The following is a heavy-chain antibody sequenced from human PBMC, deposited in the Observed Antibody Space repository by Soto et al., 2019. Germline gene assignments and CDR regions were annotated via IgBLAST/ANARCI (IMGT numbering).Heavy chain of an antibody. J-gene: IGHJ4*02. D-gene: IGHD3-10*01. CDR2: IYYSGTT. V-gene: IGHV4-31*03. CDR3: ARVESSGTFDY. CDR1: GGSISRGGYF. Sequence: QLQLQESGPGLVKPSQTLSLTCTVSGGSISRGGYFWSWIRQHPGKGLEWIGYIYYSGTTYYNPSLNSRLTISVDTSKNQFSLNLMSVTAADTALYYCARVESSGTFDYWGQGTLVTVSS.